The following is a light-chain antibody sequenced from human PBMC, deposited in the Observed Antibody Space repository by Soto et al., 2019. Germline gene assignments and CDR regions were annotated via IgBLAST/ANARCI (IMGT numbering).Light chain of an antibody. CDR3: QQYSNWPPWT. CDR1: QSVSSN. J-gene: IGKJ1*01. Sequence: EIVMTQSPATLSVSPGERATLSCRASQSVSSNLAWFQQKPGQAPRLLIYSASTRATGTPARFSGSGSGTEFTLTISSLQSEDLAVYYCQQYSNWPPWTFGLGTKVEI. CDR2: SAS. V-gene: IGKV3-15*01.